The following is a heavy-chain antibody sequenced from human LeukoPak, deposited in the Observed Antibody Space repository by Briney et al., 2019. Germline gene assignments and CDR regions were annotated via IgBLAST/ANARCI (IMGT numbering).Heavy chain of an antibody. Sequence: GRCLRLSCAVSAFTFSSYAMSWVRQAPRKWMGWVSSISGSGDSTYYADSVKGRFTISSDNSKNTLYLQINSLRPEDTAIYYCAKPGYAGYSTSWYPIDYWGRGTLVTVSS. D-gene: IGHD6-13*01. CDR2: ISGSGDST. J-gene: IGHJ4*02. CDR1: AFTFSSYA. CDR3: AKPGYAGYSTSWYPIDY. V-gene: IGHV3-23*01.